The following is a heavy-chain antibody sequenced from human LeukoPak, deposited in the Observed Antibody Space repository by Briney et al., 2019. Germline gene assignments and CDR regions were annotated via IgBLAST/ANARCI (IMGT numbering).Heavy chain of an antibody. V-gene: IGHV1-69*05. CDR3: ARDHRHYYDSSGYLPTLGY. Sequence: ASVKIPCKASGGTFSSYAISWVRQAPGQVLEWMGRIIPIFGTANYAQKFQGRVTITTDESTSTAYMELSSLRSEDTAVYYCARDHRHYYDSSGYLPTLGYWGQGTLGTVSS. CDR1: GGTFSSYA. J-gene: IGHJ4*02. D-gene: IGHD3-22*01. CDR2: IIPIFGTA.